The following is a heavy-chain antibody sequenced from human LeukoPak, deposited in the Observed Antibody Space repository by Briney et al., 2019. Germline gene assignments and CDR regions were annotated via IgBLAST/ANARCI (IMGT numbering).Heavy chain of an antibody. V-gene: IGHV3-64D*06. CDR2: MGSDGDGT. CDR3: VSPVFIIF. D-gene: IGHD3-9*01. CDR1: GFPFSTLG. J-gene: IGHJ4*01. Sequence: GGSLRLSCSASGFPFSTLGMHWVRQAPGKGLEHVSTMGSDGDGTYYADSVKDRFIISRDNSKNAVYLQMSSLRPEDTAVYYCVSPVFIIFWGQGTLVTVSS.